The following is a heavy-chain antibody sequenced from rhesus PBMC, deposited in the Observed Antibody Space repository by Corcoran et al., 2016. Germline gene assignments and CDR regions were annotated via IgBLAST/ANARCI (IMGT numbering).Heavy chain of an antibody. J-gene: IGHJ5-1*01. Sequence: QVQLQESGPAVVKPSETLSLPCAVSGGSLSSSNWWSWIRPSPGKGLEWIGGIYGSGGSTEYNPSLKSRVTISIDTSKNQFSLKLSSVTAADTAVYYCARRPSWNSSWSVILFRFDVWGAGVLVTVSS. CDR3: ARRPSWNSSWSVILFRFDV. CDR1: GGSLSSSNW. CDR2: IYGSGGST. V-gene: IGHV4-93*02. D-gene: IGHD6-13*01.